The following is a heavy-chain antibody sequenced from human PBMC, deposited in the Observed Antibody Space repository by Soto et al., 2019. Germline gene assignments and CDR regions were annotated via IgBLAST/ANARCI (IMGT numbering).Heavy chain of an antibody. CDR3: ARLSVAAAGPYFDY. CDR2: IYYSGST. J-gene: IGHJ4*02. CDR1: GGYISSYC. D-gene: IGHD6-13*01. Sequence: PSETLSLTSTVSGGYISSYCWSWIRQPPGKGLEWIGYIYYSGSTNYNPSLKSRVTISVDTSKNQFSLKLSSVTAADTAVYYCARLSVAAAGPYFDYWGQGTLVTVSS. V-gene: IGHV4-59*08.